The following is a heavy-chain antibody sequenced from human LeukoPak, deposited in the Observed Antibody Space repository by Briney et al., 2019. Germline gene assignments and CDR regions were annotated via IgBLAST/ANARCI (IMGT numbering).Heavy chain of an antibody. J-gene: IGHJ4*02. CDR3: ARDHRGVRDYFDY. CDR2: ISYDGSNK. D-gene: IGHD3-10*01. Sequence: GGSLRLSCAASGFTFSSYAMHWVRQAPGKGLEWVAVISYDGSNKYYADSVKGRFTISRDNSKNTLYLQMNSLRAEDTAVYYCARDHRGVRDYFDYWGQGTLVTVSS. V-gene: IGHV3-30-3*01. CDR1: GFTFSSYA.